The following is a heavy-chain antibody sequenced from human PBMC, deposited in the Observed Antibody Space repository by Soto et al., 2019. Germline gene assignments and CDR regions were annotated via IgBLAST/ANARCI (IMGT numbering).Heavy chain of an antibody. D-gene: IGHD3-3*01. J-gene: IGHJ5*02. Sequence: SETLSLTCAVSGHSISSGFYYWGWIRQPPGKGLEWIGSIYHSGSTYYNPSLKSRVTMSVDTSKNQLSLKLSSVTAADTAVYYCARGILRNNWFDPWGQGTLVTVSS. CDR2: IYHSGST. CDR1: GHSISSGFYY. CDR3: ARGILRNNWFDP. V-gene: IGHV4-38-2*01.